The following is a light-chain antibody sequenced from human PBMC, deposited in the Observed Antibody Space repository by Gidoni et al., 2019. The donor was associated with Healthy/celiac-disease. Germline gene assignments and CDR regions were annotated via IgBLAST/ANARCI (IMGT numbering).Light chain of an antibody. Sequence: SYVLTQPPSASVAPGKTARITCGGNNVGSKSVHWYQQKPGQAPVLVIYYDTDRPSGIPERFSGSNSGNTATLTISRVEAGDEAAYYCQVWDSSSESVVFGGGTKLTVL. V-gene: IGLV3-21*04. CDR2: YDT. CDR3: QVWDSSSESVV. J-gene: IGLJ2*01. CDR1: NVGSKS.